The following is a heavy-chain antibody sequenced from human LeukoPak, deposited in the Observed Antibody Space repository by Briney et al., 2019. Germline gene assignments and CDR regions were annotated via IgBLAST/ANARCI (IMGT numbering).Heavy chain of an antibody. J-gene: IGHJ4*02. CDR2: ISGDGGST. CDR3: AKDMSSSGWYSSDY. Sequence: PGGSLRLSCAASGFTFDDYAMHWVRQAPGKGLEWVSHISGDGGSTYYADSVKGRFTISRDNSKNSLYLQMNSLRTEDTALYYCAKDMSSSGWYSSDYWGQGTLVTVSS. D-gene: IGHD6-19*01. V-gene: IGHV3-43*02. CDR1: GFTFDDYA.